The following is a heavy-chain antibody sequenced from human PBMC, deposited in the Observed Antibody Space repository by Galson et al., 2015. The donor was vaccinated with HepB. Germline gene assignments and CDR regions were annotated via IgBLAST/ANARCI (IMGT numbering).Heavy chain of an antibody. CDR2: VSSAGNNQ. Sequence: SLRLSCAASGSAFNTYTMQWVRQAPGKGLEWVAAVSSAGNNQFHADSVKGRFTFSRDNSEDMLYLQMNSLRVDDTAIYYCARDAMGRGSGSYSAFDYWGQGTLVTVSS. CDR1: GSAFNTYT. CDR3: ARDAMGRGSGSYSAFDY. V-gene: IGHV3-30-3*01. D-gene: IGHD1-26*01. J-gene: IGHJ4*02.